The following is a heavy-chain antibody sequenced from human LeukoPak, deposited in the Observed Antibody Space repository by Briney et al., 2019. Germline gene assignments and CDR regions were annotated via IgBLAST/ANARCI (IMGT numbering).Heavy chain of an antibody. CDR3: ARDYSYYGMDV. CDR1: GFTFSSYA. V-gene: IGHV3-33*08. J-gene: IGHJ6*04. CDR2: IWYDGSNK. D-gene: IGHD1-26*01. Sequence: GGALRLSCAASGFTFSSYAMSWVGQAPGKGLEGVAVIWYDGSNKYYADSVKGRLTISRDNSKNTLYLQMNSLRAEDTAVYYCARDYSYYGMDVWGKGTTVTVSS.